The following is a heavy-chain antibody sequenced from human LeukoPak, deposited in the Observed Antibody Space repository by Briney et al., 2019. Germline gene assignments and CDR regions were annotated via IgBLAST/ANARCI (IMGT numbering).Heavy chain of an antibody. V-gene: IGHV1-69*13. Sequence: GASVKVSCKASGGTFSSYAISWVRQAPGQGLEWMGGIIPIFGTANYAQKFQGRVTITADESTSTAYMELSSLRSEDTAVYYCARAAYSSSWPRIWYFDLWGRGTLVTVSS. CDR2: IIPIFGTA. CDR1: GGTFSSYA. J-gene: IGHJ2*01. CDR3: ARAAYSSSWPRIWYFDL. D-gene: IGHD6-13*01.